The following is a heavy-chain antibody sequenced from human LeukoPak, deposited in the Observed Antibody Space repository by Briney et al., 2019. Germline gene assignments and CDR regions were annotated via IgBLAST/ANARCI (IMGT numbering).Heavy chain of an antibody. CDR3: ARDRGWGSVTY. V-gene: IGHV4-61*08. CDR1: GGSISSGGYY. J-gene: IGHJ4*02. D-gene: IGHD7-27*01. CDR2: IYYSESP. Sequence: PSETLSLTCTVSGGSISSGGYYWSWIRQHPGKGLEWIGYIYYSESPSYNPSLKSRVTISVDTSKNPFSLKLTSVTAADTAVYYCARDRGWGSVTYWGQGTLVTVSS.